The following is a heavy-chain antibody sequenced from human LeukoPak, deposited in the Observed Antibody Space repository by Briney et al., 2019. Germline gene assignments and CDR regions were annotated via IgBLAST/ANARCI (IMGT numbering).Heavy chain of an antibody. D-gene: IGHD3-16*01. CDR3: ARGKTAYNYYYGMDV. CDR2: IYYSGST. J-gene: IGHJ6*02. CDR1: GGSISSYY. V-gene: IGHV4-59*08. Sequence: SETLSLTCTVSGGSISSYYWSWIRQPPGKGLEWIGYIYYSGSTNYNPSLKSRVTISVDTSKNQFSLKLSSVTAADTAVHYCARGKTAYNYYYGMDVWGQGTTVTVSS.